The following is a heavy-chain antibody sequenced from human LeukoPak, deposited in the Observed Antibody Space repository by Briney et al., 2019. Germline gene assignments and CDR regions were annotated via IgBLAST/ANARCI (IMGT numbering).Heavy chain of an antibody. J-gene: IGHJ4*02. V-gene: IGHV1-2*02. CDR1: GYTFLGYY. CDR2: INPQSGGT. Sequence: ASVKVSCKAPGYTFLGYYIHWVRQAPGHGFEWMGWINPQSGGTKYAQKLQGRVTMTRDTSISTAYMELSNLRSDDTAVYYCVSGSKWDFWGQGTLVTVSS. CDR3: VSGSKWDF. D-gene: IGHD1-26*01.